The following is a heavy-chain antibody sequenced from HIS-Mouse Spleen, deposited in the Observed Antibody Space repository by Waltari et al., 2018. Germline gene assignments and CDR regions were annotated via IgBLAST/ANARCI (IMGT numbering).Heavy chain of an antibody. CDR2: ISDDGSNK. Sequence: QVQLVESGGGVVQPGRSLRLSCAASGFTFSSYGMHWVRQAPGRGLEGVACISDDGSNKYYADSVKGRFTISRDNSKNTLYLQMNSLRAEDTAVYYCAKTWLAHFDYWGQGTLVTVSS. D-gene: IGHD6-19*01. V-gene: IGHV3-30*18. CDR1: GFTFSSYG. J-gene: IGHJ4*02. CDR3: AKTWLAHFDY.